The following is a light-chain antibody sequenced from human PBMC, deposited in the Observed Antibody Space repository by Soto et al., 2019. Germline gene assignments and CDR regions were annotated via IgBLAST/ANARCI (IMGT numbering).Light chain of an antibody. CDR1: SSDVGGYNY. V-gene: IGLV2-8*01. CDR3: SSYADSYNYV. Sequence: QSVLTQPPSASGSPGQSVTISCTGTSSDVGGYNYVSWYQQHPGKAPKLMIYEVTRRPSGVPDRFSGSKSGNTASLTVSGLQGEDEADYYCSSYADSYNYVFGSGTKVTVL. J-gene: IGLJ1*01. CDR2: EVT.